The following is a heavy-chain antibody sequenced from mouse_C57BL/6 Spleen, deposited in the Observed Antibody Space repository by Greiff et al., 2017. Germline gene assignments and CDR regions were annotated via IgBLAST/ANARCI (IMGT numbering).Heavy chain of an antibody. CDR2: IYPGDGDT. CDR1: GYAFSSYW. D-gene: IGHD1-1*01. CDR3: ARSRHYYGSSYYYAMDY. Sequence: VQLKESGAELVKPGASVKISCKASGYAFSSYWMNWVKQRPGKGLEWIGQIYPGDGDTNYNGKFKGKATLTADKSSSTAYMQLSSLTSEDSAVYFCARSRHYYGSSYYYAMDYWGQGTSVTVSS. V-gene: IGHV1-80*01. J-gene: IGHJ4*01.